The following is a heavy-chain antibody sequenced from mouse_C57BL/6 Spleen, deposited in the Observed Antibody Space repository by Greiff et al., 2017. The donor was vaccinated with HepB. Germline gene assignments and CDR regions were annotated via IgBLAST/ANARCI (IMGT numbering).Heavy chain of an antibody. Sequence: DVMLVESGGGLVKPGGSLKLSCAASGFTFSSYAMSWVRQTPEKRLEWVATISDGGSYTYYPDNVKGRFTISRDNAKNNLYLQMSHLKSEDTAMYYCARGRDYWGQGTSVTVSS. CDR3: ARGRDY. CDR1: GFTFSSYA. CDR2: ISDGGSYT. J-gene: IGHJ4*01. V-gene: IGHV5-4*03.